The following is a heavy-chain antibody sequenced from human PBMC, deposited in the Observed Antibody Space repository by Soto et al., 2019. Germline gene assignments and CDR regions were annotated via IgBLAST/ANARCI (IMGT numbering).Heavy chain of an antibody. J-gene: IGHJ5*02. CDR1: GYTFTSYG. D-gene: IGHD5-18*01. CDR2: TSPYNGNT. V-gene: IGHV1-18*01. Sequence: QVQLVQSGAEVKKPGASVKVSCKASGYTFTSYGISWVRQAPGQGLEWMGWTSPYNGNTNYAQMLQGRVTMTTDTTTNTAYMELRSLRSDDTAVYYCARDGRGTAMGFTAAAWFDPWGQGTLVTVSS. CDR3: ARDGRGTAMGFTAAAWFDP.